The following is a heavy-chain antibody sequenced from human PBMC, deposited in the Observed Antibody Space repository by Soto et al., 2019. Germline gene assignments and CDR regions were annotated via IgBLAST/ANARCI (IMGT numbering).Heavy chain of an antibody. D-gene: IGHD3-3*01. CDR1: GFTFSGYW. CDR3: ASTRGY. J-gene: IGHJ4*02. CDR2: IKEDGSEK. V-gene: IGHV3-7*05. Sequence: VQLVESGGGLVQPGGSLRLSGASSGFTFSGYWMKWVRQAPGKGLEWVATIKEDGSEKYYVDSVKGRFTISRDSAKNSVHLQMNSLRVEDTAVYYCASTRGYWGQGTLVTVSS.